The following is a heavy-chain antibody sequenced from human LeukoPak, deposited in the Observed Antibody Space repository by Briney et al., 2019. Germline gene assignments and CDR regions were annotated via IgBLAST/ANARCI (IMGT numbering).Heavy chain of an antibody. CDR2: IHHSGNT. D-gene: IGHD6-6*01. CDR3: GRGVGSIAGAF. CDR1: GDSIINNNW. V-gene: IGHV4-4*02. Sequence: ASETLSLTCAVSGDSIINNNWWNWVRQPPGKGLEWIGGIHHSGNTNYNSSLNSRVTISVDKSKNHLSLKPTSVTAADTALYYCGRGVGSIAGAFWGQGKLVIVSP. J-gene: IGHJ4*02.